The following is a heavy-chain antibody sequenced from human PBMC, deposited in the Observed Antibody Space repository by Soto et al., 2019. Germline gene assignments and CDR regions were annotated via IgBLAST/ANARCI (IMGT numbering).Heavy chain of an antibody. Sequence: EVQLVETGGGLIQPGGSLRLSCAVSGFTVSTNNIRWAPQAPGKGLEWVSVITYNVGSTYYPASVKGRFSISRDSSRNTLYLQMNSLRAEETAVYYCASGQQVIRRYYSGLEVWCQGTKVTVSS. CDR3: ASGQQVIRRYYSGLEV. V-gene: IGHV3-53*02. J-gene: IGHJ6*02. CDR1: GFTVSTNN. D-gene: IGHD6-13*01. CDR2: ITYNVGST.